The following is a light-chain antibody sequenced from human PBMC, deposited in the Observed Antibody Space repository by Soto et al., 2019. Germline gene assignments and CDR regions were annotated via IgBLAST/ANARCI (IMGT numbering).Light chain of an antibody. Sequence: QSVLTQPASVSGSPGQSITISCTGSSSDVGGYNYVSWYQQHPGQAPKLMIYEVINRPSGVSSRFSGSKSGNTASLTISGLQAEDEADYHCCSYTSSDTHLVFGGGTKLTVL. V-gene: IGLV2-14*01. CDR2: EVI. CDR3: CSYTSSDTHLV. J-gene: IGLJ3*02. CDR1: SSDVGGYNY.